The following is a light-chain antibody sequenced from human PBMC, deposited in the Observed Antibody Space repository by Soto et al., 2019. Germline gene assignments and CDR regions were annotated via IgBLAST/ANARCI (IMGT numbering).Light chain of an antibody. V-gene: IGKV3-15*01. CDR2: GAS. J-gene: IGKJ1*01. CDR1: QSVSSK. CDR3: QQYNNWPGT. Sequence: EIVLTQSPGTLSVSPGEIATRSCRASQSVSSKLAWYQQKPGQAPRLLFYGASTGATGIPARFSGSGSETEFTLSISSLQSEDFAVYYCQQYNNWPGTFGQGTKVEIK.